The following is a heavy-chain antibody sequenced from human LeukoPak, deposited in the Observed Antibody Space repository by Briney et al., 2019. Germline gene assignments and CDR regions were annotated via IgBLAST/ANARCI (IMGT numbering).Heavy chain of an antibody. CDR3: ARGGYSYALNWGRPYYYYYMDV. V-gene: IGHV3-48*03. CDR2: ISSSGSTI. CDR1: GFTFSSYE. D-gene: IGHD5-18*01. Sequence: GGSLRLSCAASGFTFSSYEMNWVRQAPGKGLEWVSYISSSGSTIYYADSVKGRFTISRDNAKNSLYLQMNSLRAEDTAVYYCARGGYSYALNWGRPYYYYYMDVWGKGTTVTISS. J-gene: IGHJ6*03.